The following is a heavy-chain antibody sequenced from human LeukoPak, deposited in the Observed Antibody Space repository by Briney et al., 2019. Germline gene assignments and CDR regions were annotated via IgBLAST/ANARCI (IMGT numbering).Heavy chain of an antibody. J-gene: IGHJ4*02. CDR2: INHSGST. V-gene: IGHV4-34*01. D-gene: IGHD3-22*01. Sequence: LETLSPTCAVYGGSFSGYYWSWIRQPPGKGLEWIGEINHSGSTNYNPSLKSRVTISVDTSKNQFSLKLSSVTAADTAVYYCARGLYYYDSSGVFGYWGQGTLVTVSS. CDR3: ARGLYYYDSSGVFGY. CDR1: GGSFSGYY.